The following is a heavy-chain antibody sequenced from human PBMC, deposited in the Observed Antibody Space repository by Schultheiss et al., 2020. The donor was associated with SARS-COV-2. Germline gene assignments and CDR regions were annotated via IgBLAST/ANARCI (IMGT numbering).Heavy chain of an antibody. D-gene: IGHD3-16*01. CDR1: GFTFRDYA. Sequence: GGSLRLSCTTSGFTFRDYAMNWFRQAPGKGLEWVGFIRGKAYGETIKYAASVKDRFSISRDDSKNIAYLQMNSLKSEDTAVYYCSRGLGLRPYLDVWGQGTLVTVSS. CDR2: IRGKAYGETI. CDR3: SRGLGLRPYLDV. J-gene: IGHJ4*02. V-gene: IGHV3-49*03.